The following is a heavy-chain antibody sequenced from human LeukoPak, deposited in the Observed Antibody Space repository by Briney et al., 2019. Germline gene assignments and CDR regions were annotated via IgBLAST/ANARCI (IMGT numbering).Heavy chain of an antibody. Sequence: ASVKVSCKASGGTFSSYAISWVRQAPGQGLEWMGWISGYNGNTNYAQKLQGRVTMTTDTSTSTAYMELRSLRYDDTAVYYCARAGTTGRDWYFDLWGRGTLVTVSS. D-gene: IGHD1-1*01. J-gene: IGHJ2*01. CDR2: ISGYNGNT. V-gene: IGHV1-18*01. CDR1: GGTFSSYA. CDR3: ARAGTTGRDWYFDL.